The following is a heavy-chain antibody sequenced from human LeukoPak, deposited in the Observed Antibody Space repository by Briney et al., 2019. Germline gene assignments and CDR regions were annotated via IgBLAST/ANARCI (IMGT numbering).Heavy chain of an antibody. Sequence: GGSLRLSCAASGFTFSIYGMHWVRQAPGKGLEWVSFIRYDGSNKYYADSVKGRFTISRDNSKNTLHLQMNSLRAEDTAVYYCAKDLSIQLSLWFGESYFDYWGQGILVTVSS. CDR1: GFTFSIYG. CDR2: IRYDGSNK. D-gene: IGHD3-10*01. CDR3: AKDLSIQLSLWFGESYFDY. V-gene: IGHV3-30*02. J-gene: IGHJ4*02.